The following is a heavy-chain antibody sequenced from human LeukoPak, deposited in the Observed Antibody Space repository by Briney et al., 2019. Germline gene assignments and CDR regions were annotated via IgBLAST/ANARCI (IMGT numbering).Heavy chain of an antibody. V-gene: IGHV3-53*01. J-gene: IGHJ4*02. CDR3: ARTSTVLKPFEY. Sequence: GGSLRLSCAASGFTVSSNYMSWVRQAPGKGLEWVSVFYSGGTTYYADSVKGRFTTSRDSSKNTLYLQMNNLRADDTAMYFCARTSTVLKPFEYWGQGTLVTVSS. CDR1: GFTVSSNY. CDR2: FYSGGTT. D-gene: IGHD4-17*01.